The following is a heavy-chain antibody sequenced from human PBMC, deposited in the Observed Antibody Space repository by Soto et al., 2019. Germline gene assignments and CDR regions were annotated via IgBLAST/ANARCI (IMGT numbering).Heavy chain of an antibody. D-gene: IGHD6-13*01. CDR2: IYYSGFT. V-gene: IGHV4-39*01. J-gene: IGHJ5*02. CDR1: GGSMGGYY. Sequence: ETLSLTCTVSGGSMGGYYWDWIRQSPGKGLEWIGNIYYSGFTLYNPSLKSRVTISVDTSKNQFSLKLRSVTAADTAVYYCARHPAAGPRFDTWGQGTLVTVSS. CDR3: ARHPAAGPRFDT.